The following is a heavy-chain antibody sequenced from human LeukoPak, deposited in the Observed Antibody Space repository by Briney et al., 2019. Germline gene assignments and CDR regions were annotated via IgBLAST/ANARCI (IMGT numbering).Heavy chain of an antibody. J-gene: IGHJ6*03. D-gene: IGHD3-9*01. CDR2: IYYSGST. CDR3: ARDGDILTGYSHYYYYYMDV. Sequence: PSETLSLTCTVSGGSISSSSYYWGWIRQPPGKGLEWIGSIYYSGSTYYNPSLKSRVTISVDTSKNQFSLKLSSVTAADTAVYYCARDGDILTGYSHYYYYYMDVWGKGTTVTISS. CDR1: GGSISSSSYY. V-gene: IGHV4-39*07.